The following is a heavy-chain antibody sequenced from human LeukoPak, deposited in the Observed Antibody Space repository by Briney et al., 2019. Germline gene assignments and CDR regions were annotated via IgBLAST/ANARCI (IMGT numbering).Heavy chain of an antibody. J-gene: IGHJ4*02. V-gene: IGHV3-64D*06. D-gene: IGHD1-14*01. CDR2: ISSNGGST. Sequence: PGGSLRLSCAASGFTFSSYTIHWVRQAPGKGLEYVSAISSNGGSTYYADSVKGRFTISRDNSKNTLYLQMSSLRAEDTAVYYCVKDRTGPGDYWGQGTLVTVSS. CDR1: GFTFSSYT. CDR3: VKDRTGPGDY.